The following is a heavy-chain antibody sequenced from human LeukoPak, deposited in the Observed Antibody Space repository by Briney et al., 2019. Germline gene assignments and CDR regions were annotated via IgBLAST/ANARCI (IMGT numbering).Heavy chain of an antibody. D-gene: IGHD3-9*01. J-gene: IGHJ5*02. V-gene: IGHV4-34*01. Sequence: PSETLSLTCAVYGGSFSGYYWSWIRQPPGKGLEWIGEINHSGSTNCNPSLKSRVTISVDTSKNQFSLKLSSVTAADTAVYYCARGHYDILTGYYSYNWFDPWGQGTLVTVSS. CDR1: GGSFSGYY. CDR2: INHSGST. CDR3: ARGHYDILTGYYSYNWFDP.